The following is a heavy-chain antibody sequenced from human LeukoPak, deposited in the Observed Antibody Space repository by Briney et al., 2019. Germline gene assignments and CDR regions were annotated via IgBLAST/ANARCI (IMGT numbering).Heavy chain of an antibody. CDR2: TRSDGSNK. CDR1: GFTFSNYG. J-gene: IGHJ4*02. CDR3: AKEIWPTVTTPGHTHFDY. D-gene: IGHD4-17*01. Sequence: PGGSLRLSCAASGFTFSNYGMHWVRQAPGKGLEWVAFTRSDGSNKYYADSVKGRFTISRDNSKNTLCLQMNSLRAEDTAVYYCAKEIWPTVTTPGHTHFDYWGQGTLVTVSS. V-gene: IGHV3-30*02.